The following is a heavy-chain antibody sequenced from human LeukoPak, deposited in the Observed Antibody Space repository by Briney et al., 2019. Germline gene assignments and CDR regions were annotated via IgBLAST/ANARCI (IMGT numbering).Heavy chain of an antibody. J-gene: IGHJ6*04. CDR3: AELGITMIGGV. Sequence: PGGSLRLSCAASGFTFSSYGMNWVRQAPGKGLEWVSYISSSGSTIYYADSVKGRFTISRDNAKNSLYLKMNSLRAEDTAVYCCAELGITMIGGVWGKGTTVTISS. V-gene: IGHV3-48*04. D-gene: IGHD3-10*02. CDR2: ISSSGSTI. CDR1: GFTFSSYG.